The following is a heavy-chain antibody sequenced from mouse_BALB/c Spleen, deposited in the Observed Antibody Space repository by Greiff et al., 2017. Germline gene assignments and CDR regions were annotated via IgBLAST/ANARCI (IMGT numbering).Heavy chain of an antibody. CDR1: GYSITSGYY. CDR2: ISYDGSN. Sequence: EVQLQQSGPGLVKPSQSLSLTCSVTGYSITSGYYWNWIRQFPGNKLEWMGYISYDGSNNYNPSLKNRISITRDTSKNQFFLKLNSVTTEDTATYYCARDGEYGNPGYFDYWGQGTTLTVSS. J-gene: IGHJ2*01. CDR3: ARDGEYGNPGYFDY. D-gene: IGHD2-10*02. V-gene: IGHV3-6*02.